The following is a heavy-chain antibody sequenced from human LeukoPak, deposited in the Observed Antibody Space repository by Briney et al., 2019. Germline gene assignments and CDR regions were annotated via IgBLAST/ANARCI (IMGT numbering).Heavy chain of an antibody. CDR3: ARDSPGGYGGFFDY. J-gene: IGHJ4*02. CDR1: GFTVSSNY. CDR2: IYSGGST. V-gene: IGHV3-53*01. Sequence: GGSLRLSCAASGFTVSSNYMSWVRRAPGKGLEWVSVIYSGGSTYYADSVKGRFTISRDNSKNTLYLQMNSLRAEDTAVYYCARDSPGGYGGFFDYWGQGTLVTVSS. D-gene: IGHD3-3*01.